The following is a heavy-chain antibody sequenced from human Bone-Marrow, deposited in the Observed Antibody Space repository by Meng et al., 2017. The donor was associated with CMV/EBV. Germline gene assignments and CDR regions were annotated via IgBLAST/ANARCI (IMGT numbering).Heavy chain of an antibody. CDR3: ARGWGGDQEAIDY. CDR1: GGPCSSYA. J-gene: IGHJ4*02. CDR2: IIPIFGTR. D-gene: IGHD4-17*01. V-gene: IGHV1-69*01. Sequence: KASGGPCSSYAISWVRQAPGPGLEWMGVIIPIFGTRNYAQKFQGSVTITADESTSTAYMELSSLRSEDTAVYYCARGWGGDQEAIDYWGQGTPVTVSS.